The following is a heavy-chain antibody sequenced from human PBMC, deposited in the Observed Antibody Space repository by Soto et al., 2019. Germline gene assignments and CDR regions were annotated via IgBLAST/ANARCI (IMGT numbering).Heavy chain of an antibody. CDR3: ASGLWTFQH. CDR1: GFTFSNYW. CDR2: IKQDGSEK. J-gene: IGHJ1*01. Sequence: PGGSLRLSCAVSGFTFSNYWMSWVRQAPGKGLEWVANIKQDGSEKYYVDSVKGRFTISRGNAKNSLYLQMNSLGAEDTAVYFCASGLWTFQHWGQGTLVTVS. D-gene: IGHD3-10*01. V-gene: IGHV3-7*01.